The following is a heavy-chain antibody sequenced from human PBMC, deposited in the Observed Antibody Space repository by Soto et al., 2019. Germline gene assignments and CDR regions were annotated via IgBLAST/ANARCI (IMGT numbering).Heavy chain of an antibody. J-gene: IGHJ4*02. D-gene: IGHD3-16*02. CDR3: ARGSTEITFGGVIVPDY. V-gene: IGHV1-69*02. CDR1: GGTFSSYT. CDR2: IIPILGIA. Sequence: GASVKVSCKASGGTFSSYTISWVRQAPGQGLEWMGRIIPILGIANYAQKFQGRVTITADKSTSTAYMELSSLRSEDTAVYYCARGSTEITFGGVIVPDYWGQGTLVTVSS.